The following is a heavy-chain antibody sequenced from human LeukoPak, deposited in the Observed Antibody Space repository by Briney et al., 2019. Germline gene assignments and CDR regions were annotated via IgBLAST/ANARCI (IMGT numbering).Heavy chain of an antibody. D-gene: IGHD3-10*01. CDR3: AKDVSHRPGRGGGDY. CDR1: GFAVSNNY. Sequence: GGPLRLSCAASGFAVSNNYMSWVRQAPGKGLEWVSVIYSDGSPYYADSVKGRFTISRDNSKDTLYLQMNSLRAEDTAVYYCAKDVSHRPGRGGGDYWGQGTLVTVSS. J-gene: IGHJ4*02. CDR2: IYSDGSP. V-gene: IGHV3-53*01.